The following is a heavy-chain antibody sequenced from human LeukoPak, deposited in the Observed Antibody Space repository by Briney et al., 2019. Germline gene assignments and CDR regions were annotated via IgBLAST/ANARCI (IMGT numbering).Heavy chain of an antibody. CDR3: ARDLGYYYDSSGYPDY. CDR1: GFTFSSYG. Sequence: PGRSLRLSCAASGFTFSSYGTHWVRQAPGKGLEWVAVIWYDGSNKYYADSVKGRFTISRDNSKNTLYLQMNSLRAEDTAVYYCARDLGYYYDSSGYPDYWGQGTLVTVSS. D-gene: IGHD3-22*01. V-gene: IGHV3-33*01. J-gene: IGHJ4*02. CDR2: IWYDGSNK.